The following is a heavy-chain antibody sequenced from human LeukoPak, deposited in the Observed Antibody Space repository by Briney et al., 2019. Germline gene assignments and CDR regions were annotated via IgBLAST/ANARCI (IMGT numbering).Heavy chain of an antibody. CDR2: IYYSGST. CDR1: GGSISSYY. CDR3: ARENSPEGSLYWYFDL. D-gene: IGHD2-21*01. Sequence: SETLSLTCTVSGGSISSYYWSWIRQPPGKGLEWIGYIYYSGSTNYNPSLKRRVTISVDTSKNQFSLKLSSVTAADTAVYYCARENSPEGSLYWYFDLWGRGTLVTVSS. J-gene: IGHJ2*01. V-gene: IGHV4-59*01.